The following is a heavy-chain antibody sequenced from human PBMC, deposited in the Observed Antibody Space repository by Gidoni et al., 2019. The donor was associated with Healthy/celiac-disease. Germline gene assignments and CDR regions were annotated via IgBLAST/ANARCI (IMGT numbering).Heavy chain of an antibody. CDR2: ISSSSSYI. J-gene: IGHJ4*02. V-gene: IGHV3-21*01. CDR3: ARDPSGITGTTYFDY. CDR1: GFTFSSYS. Sequence: EVQLVESGGGLVKPGGSLRLSCAASGFTFSSYSMNWVRQAPGKGLEWVSSISSSSSYIDYADSLKGRFTIARDNAKNSLYLQMNSLRAEDTAVYYCARDPSGITGTTYFDYWGQGTLVTVSS. D-gene: IGHD1-7*01.